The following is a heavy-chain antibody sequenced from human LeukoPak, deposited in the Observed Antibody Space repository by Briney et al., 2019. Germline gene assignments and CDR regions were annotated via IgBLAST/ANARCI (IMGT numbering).Heavy chain of an antibody. J-gene: IGHJ3*02. Sequence: SETLSLTCTVSGGSISSGGYYWSWIRQPPGKGLEWIGYIYHSGSTYYNPSLKSRVTISVDRSKNQFSLKLSSVTAADTAVYYCARDWDVWGTDDAFDIWGQGTMVTVSS. CDR2: IYHSGST. D-gene: IGHD3-16*01. CDR1: GGSISSGGYY. V-gene: IGHV4-30-2*01. CDR3: ARDWDVWGTDDAFDI.